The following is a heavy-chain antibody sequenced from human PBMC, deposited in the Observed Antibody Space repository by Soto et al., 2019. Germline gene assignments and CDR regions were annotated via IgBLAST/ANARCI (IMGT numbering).Heavy chain of an antibody. CDR3: ARGRSYWARXNYFDY. V-gene: IGHV1-8*02. CDR1: GYTFTSYD. D-gene: IGHD2-8*02. Sequence: ASVKVSCKASGYTFTSYDINWVRQAAGQGPEWMGSVTPRNGDTAFAQKYQGRVTVTSNNSMSTVYMELSSLRSDDTAVYYCARGRSYWARXNYFDYCGQGTXVXV. CDR2: VTPRNGDT. J-gene: IGHJ4*02.